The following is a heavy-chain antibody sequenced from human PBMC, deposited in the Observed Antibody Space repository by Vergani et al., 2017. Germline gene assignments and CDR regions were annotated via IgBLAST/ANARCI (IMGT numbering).Heavy chain of an antibody. CDR3: ARDRHPTSSWYGGFDY. Sequence: QVQLVESGGGVVQPGRSLRLSCAASGFTFSSYGMHWVRQAPGKGLEWVAVIWYDGSNKYYADSVKGRFTISRDNSKNTLYLQMDSLRAEDTAVYYCARDRHPTSSWYGGFDYWGQGALVTVSS. D-gene: IGHD6-13*01. CDR1: GFTFSSYG. V-gene: IGHV3-33*01. CDR2: IWYDGSNK. J-gene: IGHJ4*02.